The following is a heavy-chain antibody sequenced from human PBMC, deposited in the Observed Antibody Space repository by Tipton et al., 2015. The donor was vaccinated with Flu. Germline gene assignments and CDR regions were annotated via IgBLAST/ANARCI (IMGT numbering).Heavy chain of an antibody. V-gene: IGHV3-33*03. J-gene: IGHJ4*02. Sequence: SLRLSCAASGFTFRTNGMHWVRQAPGKGLEWVAHIRSDETTEYADSVKGRFTISRDNAQNSVFLQMNRLRAEDTAVYYCVRAVGGSGAYWGQGTLVTVSS. CDR2: IRSDETTE. D-gene: IGHD3-10*01. CDR3: VRAVGGSGAY. CDR1: GFTFRTNG.